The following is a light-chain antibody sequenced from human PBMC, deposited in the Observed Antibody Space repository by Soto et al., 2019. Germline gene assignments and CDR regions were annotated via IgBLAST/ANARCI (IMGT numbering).Light chain of an antibody. J-gene: IGKJ4*01. Sequence: EIVLTQSPGTLSLSPGERATLSCRASQSVTSTYLAWYQQKPGQAPRLLIYGASKRQSGVPARFSGGGSGTDFTLTLSRLEPEDFAVYYCQQFSGSVTFGGGTRVDI. CDR2: GAS. V-gene: IGKV3-20*01. CDR3: QQFSGSVT. CDR1: QSVTSTY.